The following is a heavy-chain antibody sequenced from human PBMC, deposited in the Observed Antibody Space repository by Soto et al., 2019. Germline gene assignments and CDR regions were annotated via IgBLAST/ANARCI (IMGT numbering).Heavy chain of an antibody. D-gene: IGHD3-22*01. CDR2: IKSKHDGGTT. J-gene: IGHJ4*02. CDR1: GFTFSNAW. CDR3: LLNYYDTGAYYPYYFDY. Sequence: EVQLVESGGGLVKPGGSLRLSCVVSGFTFSNAWMSWVRQAPGKGLEWVGRIKSKHDGGTTDYAAPVKGRFSVSRDDSKTTLYLQMNSLKTEDTAVYYCLLNYYDTGAYYPYYFDYWGQGTLVTVSS. V-gene: IGHV3-15*01.